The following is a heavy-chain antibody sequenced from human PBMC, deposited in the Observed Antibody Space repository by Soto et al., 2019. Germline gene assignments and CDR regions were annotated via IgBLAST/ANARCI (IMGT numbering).Heavy chain of an antibody. J-gene: IGHJ6*02. Sequence: QVQMVKSGGGVVQPGRSLRLSCAASGFSFENYGMHWVRQAPGRGLEWVAIIWYDGSLQYYAAAVKGRFTISRDNSKNTLYLEMNSLRAEDTAVYYCANLWGDGYNLGQDYNGMDVWGQGTTVTVSS. CDR1: GFSFENYG. V-gene: IGHV3-33*06. CDR3: ANLWGDGYNLGQDYNGMDV. CDR2: IWYDGSLQ. D-gene: IGHD5-12*01.